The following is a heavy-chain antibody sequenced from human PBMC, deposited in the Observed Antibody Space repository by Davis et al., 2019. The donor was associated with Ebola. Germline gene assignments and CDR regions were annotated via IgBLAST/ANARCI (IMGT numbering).Heavy chain of an antibody. CDR2: IYYSGST. D-gene: IGHD3-3*01. V-gene: IGHV4-30-4*01. J-gene: IGHJ6*02. CDR3: ARVGTIFGVVIGYGMDV. CDR1: GGSISSGDYY. Sequence: LRLSCTVSGGSISSGDYYWSWIRQPPGKGLEWIGYIYYSGSTYYNPSLKSRVTISVDTSKNQFPLKLSSVTAADTAVYYCARVGTIFGVVIGYGMDVWGQGTTVTVSS.